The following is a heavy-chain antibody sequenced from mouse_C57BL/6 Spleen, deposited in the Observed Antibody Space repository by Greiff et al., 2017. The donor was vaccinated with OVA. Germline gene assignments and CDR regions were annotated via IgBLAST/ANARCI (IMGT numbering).Heavy chain of an antibody. V-gene: IGHV1-64*01. J-gene: IGHJ1*03. CDR3: ARGDYDGDGYFDV. CDR1: GYTFTSYW. Sequence: QVQLQQPGAELVKPGASVKLSCKASGYTFTSYWMHWVKQRPGQGLEWIGMIHPNSGSTNYNEKFKSKATLTVDKSSSTAYMQLSSLTSEDSAVYYCARGDYDGDGYFDVWGTGTTVTVSA. CDR2: IHPNSGST. D-gene: IGHD2-4*01.